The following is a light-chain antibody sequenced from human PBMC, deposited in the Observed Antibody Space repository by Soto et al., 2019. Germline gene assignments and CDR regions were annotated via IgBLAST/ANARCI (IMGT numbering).Light chain of an antibody. Sequence: QSFLTQPASVSGSPGQSITISCTGTSSDVGGYNYVSWYQQHPGKAPKLMIYEVSNRPSGVSNRFSGSKSGNTASLTISGLQAEDEADYYCSSYTSSSTLDVFGTGTKVTV. CDR2: EVS. CDR1: SSDVGGYNY. CDR3: SSYTSSSTLDV. J-gene: IGLJ1*01. V-gene: IGLV2-14*01.